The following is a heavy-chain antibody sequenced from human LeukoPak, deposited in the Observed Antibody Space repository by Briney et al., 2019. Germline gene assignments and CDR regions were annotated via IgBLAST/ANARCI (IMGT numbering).Heavy chain of an antibody. V-gene: IGHV4-34*01. CDR1: GGSFSGYY. CDR3: ASRIAAGFDY. J-gene: IGHJ4*02. D-gene: IGHD6-13*01. Sequence: PSGTLSLTCAVYGGSFSGYYWSWIRQPPGKGLEWIGEINHSGSTNYNPSLKSRVTISVDTSKNQFSLKLSSVTAADTAVYYCASRIAAGFDYWGQGTLVTVSS. CDR2: INHSGST.